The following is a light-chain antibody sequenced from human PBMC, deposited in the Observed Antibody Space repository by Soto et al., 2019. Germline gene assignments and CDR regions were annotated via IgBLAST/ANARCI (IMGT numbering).Light chain of an antibody. CDR2: DAS. J-gene: IGKJ1*01. CDR3: QQYDDWPET. V-gene: IGKV3-15*01. Sequence: EKVMTQSPATLSVSPGERATLSCRASQSVSSYLAWYQQKPGQAPRLLIYDASTRATGVPARFSGSGSGTEFTLTISSLQSEDLAVYYWQQYDDWPETFGQGTKVEIK. CDR1: QSVSSY.